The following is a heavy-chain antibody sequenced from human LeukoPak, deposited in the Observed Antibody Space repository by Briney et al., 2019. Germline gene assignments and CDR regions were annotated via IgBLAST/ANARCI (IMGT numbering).Heavy chain of an antibody. CDR3: AKDRDSSSMFDY. CDR1: GFTFSDYY. CDR2: ISGSGGST. D-gene: IGHD6-13*01. J-gene: IGHJ4*02. Sequence: GGSLRLSCAASGFTFSDYYMSWIRQAPGKGLEWVSAISGSGGSTYYADSVKGRFTISRDNSKNTLYLQMNSLRAEDTAVYYCAKDRDSSSMFDYWGQGTLVTVSS. V-gene: IGHV3-23*01.